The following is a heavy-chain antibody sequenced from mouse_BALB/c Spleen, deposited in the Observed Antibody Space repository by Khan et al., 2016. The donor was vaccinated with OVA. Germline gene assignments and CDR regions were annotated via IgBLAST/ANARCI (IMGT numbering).Heavy chain of an antibody. D-gene: IGHD2-4*01. Sequence: QVQQQQPGPGLVQPSQSLSITCTVSGFSLSNYSVHWVRQSPGKGLEWLGVIWSAGSTDYNAVFISRLTISKDNSRSQVFFKMNSLQPNDTAIYYCARRGYDYGRGALFAYWGQGTLVTVSA. J-gene: IGHJ3*01. V-gene: IGHV2-2*02. CDR1: GFSLSNYS. CDR2: IWSAGST. CDR3: ARRGYDYGRGALFAY.